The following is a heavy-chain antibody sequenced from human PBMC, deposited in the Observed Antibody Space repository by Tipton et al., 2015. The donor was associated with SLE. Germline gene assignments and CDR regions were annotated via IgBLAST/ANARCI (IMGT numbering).Heavy chain of an antibody. J-gene: IGHJ4*02. Sequence: SLRLSCVTSGFTFSTSGMHWVRQAPGKGLEWVSFMSYDEINEYYADSVKGRFTISRDNSKNTLYLQMNSLRPEDTAVYYCVKDRRLSGWYFDYWGQGTLVTVSS. CDR3: VKDRRLSGWYFDY. V-gene: IGHV3-30*02. CDR1: GFTFSTSG. D-gene: IGHD6-19*01. CDR2: MSYDEINE.